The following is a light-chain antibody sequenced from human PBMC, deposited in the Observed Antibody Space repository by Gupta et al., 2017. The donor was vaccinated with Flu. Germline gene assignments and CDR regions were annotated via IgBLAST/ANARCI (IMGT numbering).Light chain of an antibody. CDR2: DAS. CDR3: QQYDYWPPIT. J-gene: IGKJ5*01. V-gene: IGKV3-15*01. Sequence: EIVMTQSPDTLSVSPGERATLSCRASQSVSSNLAWYQHKPGLAPRLLIYDASTLATGIADRFSGSGSGTEFTLTISSLQSEDFAVYYCQQYDYWPPITFGQGTQVEIK. CDR1: QSVSSN.